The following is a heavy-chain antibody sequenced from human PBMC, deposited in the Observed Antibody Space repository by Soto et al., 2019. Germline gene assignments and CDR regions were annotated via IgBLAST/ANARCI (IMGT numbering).Heavy chain of an antibody. J-gene: IGHJ5*02. CDR2: IDPSDSYT. D-gene: IGHD3-22*01. CDR3: ATSWPQYYYDSSGYYPWEKGFDP. CDR1: GYSFTSYW. V-gene: IGHV5-10-1*01. Sequence: PGESLKISCKGSGYSFTSYWISWVRQMPGKGLEWMGRIDPSDSYTNYSPSFQGHVTISADKSISTAYLQWSSLKASDTAMYYCATSWPQYYYDSSGYYPWEKGFDPWGQGTLVTVSS.